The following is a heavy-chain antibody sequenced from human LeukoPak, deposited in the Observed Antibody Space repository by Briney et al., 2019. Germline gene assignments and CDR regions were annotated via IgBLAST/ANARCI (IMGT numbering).Heavy chain of an antibody. Sequence: GGSLRLSCAASGFTFSSYAMHWVRQAPGKGLEWVAVISYDGSNKYYADSVKGRFTISRDNSKNTLYLQMSSLRAEDTAVYYCARECRTKVPAALCYFDYWGQGTLVTVSS. J-gene: IGHJ4*02. CDR3: ARECRTKVPAALCYFDY. D-gene: IGHD2-2*01. CDR2: ISYDGSNK. CDR1: GFTFSSYA. V-gene: IGHV3-30-3*01.